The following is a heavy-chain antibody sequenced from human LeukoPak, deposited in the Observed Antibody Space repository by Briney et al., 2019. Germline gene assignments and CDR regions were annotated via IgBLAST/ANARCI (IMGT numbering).Heavy chain of an antibody. D-gene: IGHD6-19*01. V-gene: IGHV4-39*07. J-gene: IGHJ5*02. CDR1: GGSISSSSYY. Sequence: SETLSLTCTVSGGSISSSSYYWGWIRQPPGKGLEWIGSIYYSGSTYYNPSLKSRVTISVDTSKNQFSLKLSSVTAADTAVYYCARPSGPPFGWFDPWGQGILVTVSS. CDR2: IYYSGST. CDR3: ARPSGPPFGWFDP.